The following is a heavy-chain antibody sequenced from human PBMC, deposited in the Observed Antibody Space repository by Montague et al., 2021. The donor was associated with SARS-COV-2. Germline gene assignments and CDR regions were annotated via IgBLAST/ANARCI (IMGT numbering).Heavy chain of an antibody. Sequence: SLRLSCAASGFIFSSYGMYWVRQAPGKGLEWVSVIWYDGSNKYYVDSVKGRFTISRDNSNLYLQMNSLRVEDTAVYYCARNRRSYSGYDSEADYWGQGTLVPVSS. CDR1: GFIFSSYG. D-gene: IGHD5-12*01. CDR3: ARNRRSYSGYDSEADY. CDR2: IWYDGSNK. V-gene: IGHV3-33*07. J-gene: IGHJ4*02.